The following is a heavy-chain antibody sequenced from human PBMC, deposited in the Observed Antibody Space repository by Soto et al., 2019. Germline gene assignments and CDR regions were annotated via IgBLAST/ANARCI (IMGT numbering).Heavy chain of an antibody. Sequence: GASVKVSCKASGYTFTSYGISWVRQAPGQGLEWMGWISAYNGNTNYAQKLQGRVTMTTDTSTSTAYMELRSLRSDDTAVYYCARDSYMRYGYYYYGMDVWGQGTTVTVSS. D-gene: IGHD1-1*01. V-gene: IGHV1-18*04. CDR3: ARDSYMRYGYYYYGMDV. CDR2: ISAYNGNT. CDR1: GYTFTSYG. J-gene: IGHJ6*02.